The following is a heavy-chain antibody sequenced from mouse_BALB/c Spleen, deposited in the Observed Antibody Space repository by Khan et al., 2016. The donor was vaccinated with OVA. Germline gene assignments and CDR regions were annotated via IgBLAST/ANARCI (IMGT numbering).Heavy chain of an antibody. CDR1: GFSLTSYG. J-gene: IGHJ3*01. V-gene: IGHV2-4-1*01. Sequence: QVQLKQSGPGLVQPSQSLSITCTVSGFSLTSYGVHWVRQSPGKGLEWLGVIWSGGITDYNAAFISRLSISKDNSESQVFFKMNSLQPDDTAIYYCARNQGGYYGSSAGFAYWGQGTLVTVSA. CDR3: ARNQGGYYGSSAGFAY. D-gene: IGHD1-1*01. CDR2: IWSGGIT.